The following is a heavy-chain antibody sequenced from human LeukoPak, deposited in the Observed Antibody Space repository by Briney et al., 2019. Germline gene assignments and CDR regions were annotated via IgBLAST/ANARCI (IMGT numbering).Heavy chain of an antibody. Sequence: GGSLRLSCAASGFTVSSNYMSWVRQAPGKGLEWVANIKQDGSEKYYVDSVRGRLTISRDNAKHSLYLQMNSLRAEDTAVYYCARVELRYFDWSYYFDYWGQGTLVTVSS. CDR1: GFTVSSNY. J-gene: IGHJ4*02. CDR3: ARVELRYFDWSYYFDY. V-gene: IGHV3-7*01. CDR2: IKQDGSEK. D-gene: IGHD3-9*01.